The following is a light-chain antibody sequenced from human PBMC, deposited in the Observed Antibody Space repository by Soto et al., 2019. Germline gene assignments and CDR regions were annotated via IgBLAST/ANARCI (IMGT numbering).Light chain of an antibody. CDR2: DAS. Sequence: EIVLTQSPGTLSLSPGESATLSCRASQSVGRNYLAWFQHQPDQAPRLLIYDASNRATGVPDRFSGSGSGTDFTLSVTRLEPEDFAVYYCHQYAVSPLTFGGGTTVEIK. J-gene: IGKJ4*01. V-gene: IGKV3-20*01. CDR1: QSVGRNY. CDR3: HQYAVSPLT.